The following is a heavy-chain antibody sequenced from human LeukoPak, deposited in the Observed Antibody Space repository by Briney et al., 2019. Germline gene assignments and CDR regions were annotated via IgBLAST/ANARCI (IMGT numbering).Heavy chain of an antibody. J-gene: IGHJ4*02. Sequence: SETLSLTCTVSGGSISSYYWSWIRQPPGKGLEWIGYIYYSGSANYNPSLKSLVTISVDTSKNQFSLKLSSVTAEDTAVYYCARGGPGEFGELFYYFDYWGQGTLVTVSS. CDR2: IYYSGSA. V-gene: IGHV4-59*01. CDR3: ARGGPGEFGELFYYFDY. CDR1: GGSISSYY. D-gene: IGHD3-10*01.